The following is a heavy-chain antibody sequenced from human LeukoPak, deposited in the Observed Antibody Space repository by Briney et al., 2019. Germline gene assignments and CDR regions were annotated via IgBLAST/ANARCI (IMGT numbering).Heavy chain of an antibody. D-gene: IGHD5-12*01. Sequence: GGSLRLSCAASGFTFSSYWMSWVRQAPGKGLEWVANIKQDGSEKYYVDSVKGRFTISRDNAKNSLYLQMNSLRAEDTAVYYCAGSGYDYLASFDYWGQGTLVTVSP. CDR1: GFTFSSYW. J-gene: IGHJ4*02. CDR3: AGSGYDYLASFDY. V-gene: IGHV3-7*01. CDR2: IKQDGSEK.